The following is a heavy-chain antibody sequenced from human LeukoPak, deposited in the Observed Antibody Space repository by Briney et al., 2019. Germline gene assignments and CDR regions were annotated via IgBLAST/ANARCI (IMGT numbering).Heavy chain of an antibody. Sequence: SETLSLTCTVSGGSISSYYWNWIRQPPGRRLEWIGYIYSSGSTSYNPSLKSRVTISVDTSKNQFSLKLSSVTAADTAVYYCARAEYSYGYPFDYWGQGTLVTVSS. J-gene: IGHJ4*02. V-gene: IGHV4-59*01. CDR1: GGSISSYY. CDR2: IYSSGST. CDR3: ARAEYSYGYPFDY. D-gene: IGHD5-18*01.